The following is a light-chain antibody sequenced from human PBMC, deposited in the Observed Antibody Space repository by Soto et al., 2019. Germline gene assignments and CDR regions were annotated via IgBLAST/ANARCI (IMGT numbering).Light chain of an antibody. Sequence: QSVLTQSPSVSGAPGQRVTISCTGSSSNIGAGYDVNWYQQLPGTTPKLLIYGDSSRPSGVSDRFSGSKSGTSASLAITGLQTEDEADYYCQSYDSRLSGHVVGSGTKVTVL. CDR1: SSNIGAGYD. V-gene: IGLV1-40*01. J-gene: IGLJ1*01. CDR3: QSYDSRLSGHV. CDR2: GDS.